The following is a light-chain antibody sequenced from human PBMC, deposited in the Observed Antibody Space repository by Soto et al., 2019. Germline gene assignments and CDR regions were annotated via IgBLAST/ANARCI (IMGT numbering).Light chain of an antibody. J-gene: IGLJ2*01. CDR1: SSDY. Sequence: QSVLTQPPSASGSPGQSVTISCTGTSSDYVSWYQPHPGKAPKLLIYEVIKRPSGVPDRFSGSKSGNTASLTVSGLQAEDEADYHCTSYAGNNNLVFGGGTQLTVL. CDR3: TSYAGNNNLV. CDR2: EVI. V-gene: IGLV2-8*01.